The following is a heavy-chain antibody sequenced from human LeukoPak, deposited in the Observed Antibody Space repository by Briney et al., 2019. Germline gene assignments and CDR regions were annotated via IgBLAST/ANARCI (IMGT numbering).Heavy chain of an antibody. Sequence: ASVKVSCKASGYTFTGYYMHWVRQAPGQGLEWMGWINPNSGGTNYAQKFQGRVTMTRDTSISTAYMELSRLRSDDTAVYYCARANYDLGLNWFDPWGQGTLVTVSS. D-gene: IGHD3-3*01. V-gene: IGHV1-2*02. CDR2: INPNSGGT. CDR1: GYTFTGYY. J-gene: IGHJ5*02. CDR3: ARANYDLGLNWFDP.